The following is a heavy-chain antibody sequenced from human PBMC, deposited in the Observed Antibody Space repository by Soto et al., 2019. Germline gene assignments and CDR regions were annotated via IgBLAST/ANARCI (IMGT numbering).Heavy chain of an antibody. J-gene: IGHJ5*02. CDR2: IHNSGSP. V-gene: IGHV4-30-4*01. CDR1: GASIYNGGYF. CDR3: TRESAPKQVDT. Sequence: QVQLQESGPGLVRPSQTLSLTCSVSGASIYNGGYFWSWIRQSPGKGLEWIGHIHNSGSPYNNPSLKSRVNISADTGMNQFSRALRSLKTGDTTMVYCTRESAPKQVDTWGRGTLVTVSS.